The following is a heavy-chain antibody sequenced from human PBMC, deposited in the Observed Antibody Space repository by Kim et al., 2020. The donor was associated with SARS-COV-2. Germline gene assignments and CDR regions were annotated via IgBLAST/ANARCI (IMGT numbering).Heavy chain of an antibody. J-gene: IGHJ4*02. Sequence: AVKCRFTISRYNSKNTLYLQMNSLRAEDTAVYYCAKDRYYYDSSGYNDYWGQGTLVTVSS. D-gene: IGHD3-22*01. V-gene: IGHV3-33*06. CDR3: AKDRYYYDSSGYNDY.